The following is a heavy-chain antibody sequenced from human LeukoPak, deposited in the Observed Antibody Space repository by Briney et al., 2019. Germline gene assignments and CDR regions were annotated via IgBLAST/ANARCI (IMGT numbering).Heavy chain of an antibody. J-gene: IGHJ6*02. Sequence: GGSLRLSCAASGFTFDDYAMHWVRQAPGKGLEWVANIKQDGSEKYYVDSVKGRFTISRDNAKNSLYLQMNSLRAEDTAVYYCARVGPYYYYGMDVWGQGTTVTVSS. V-gene: IGHV3-7*01. CDR3: ARVGPYYYYGMDV. CDR2: IKQDGSEK. CDR1: GFTFDDYA.